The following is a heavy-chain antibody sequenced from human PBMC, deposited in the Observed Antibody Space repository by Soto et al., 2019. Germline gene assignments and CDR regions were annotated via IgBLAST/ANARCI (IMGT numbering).Heavy chain of an antibody. V-gene: IGHV1-24*01. Sequence: ASVKVSCKVSGYTLTELSMHLVRQAPGKGLEXMGGXDXEXGXTXYXXXXQGRVTMTEDTSTDTAYMELSSLRSEHTAVYYCVASSSWDPSLDYWGQGTLVTVSS. J-gene: IGHJ4*02. CDR2: XDXEXGXT. CDR1: GYTLTELS. D-gene: IGHD6-13*01. CDR3: VASSSWDPSLDY.